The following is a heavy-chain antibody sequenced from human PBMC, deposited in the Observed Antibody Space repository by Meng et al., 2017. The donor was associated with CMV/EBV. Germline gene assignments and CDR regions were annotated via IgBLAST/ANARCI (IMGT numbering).Heavy chain of an antibody. CDR1: GFTFSSYS. D-gene: IGHD3-10*01. J-gene: IGHJ4*02. V-gene: IGHV3-30*02. CDR2: IRYDGSNK. Sequence: GGSLRLSCAASGFTFSSYSMNWVRQAPGKGLEWVAFIRYDGSNKYYADSVKGRFTISRDNSKNTLYLQMNSLRAEDTAVYYCANFGGEVYWGQGTLVTVSS. CDR3: ANFGGEVY.